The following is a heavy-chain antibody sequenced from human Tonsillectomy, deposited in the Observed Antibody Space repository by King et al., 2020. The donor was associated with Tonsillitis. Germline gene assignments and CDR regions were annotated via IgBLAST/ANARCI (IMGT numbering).Heavy chain of an antibody. D-gene: IGHD4-17*01. CDR1: GFTFSSYG. CDR3: ANNYGDYGPSDY. J-gene: IGHJ4*02. Sequence: VQLVESGGGVVQPGRSLRLSCAASGFTFSSYGMHWVRQAPGKGLEWVAVISYDGSNKYYADSVKGRFTISRDNSKNTLYLQMNSLRAEDTAVYYCANNYGDYGPSDYWGQGTLVTVSS. CDR2: ISYDGSNK. V-gene: IGHV3-30*18.